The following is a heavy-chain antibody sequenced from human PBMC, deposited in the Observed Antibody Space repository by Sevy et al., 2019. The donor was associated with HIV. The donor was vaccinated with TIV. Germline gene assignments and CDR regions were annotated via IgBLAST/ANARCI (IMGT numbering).Heavy chain of an antibody. CDR2: ISRSSSYI. Sequence: GGSLRLSCAASGFTFSSYNMNWVRQAPGKGLEWVSSISRSSSYIYYADSVKGRFTISRDNAKNSLYLQMNSLRAEDTAVYYCARDRDGDYVFDYWGQGTLVTVSS. D-gene: IGHD4-17*01. CDR1: GFTFSSYN. J-gene: IGHJ4*02. V-gene: IGHV3-21*01. CDR3: ARDRDGDYVFDY.